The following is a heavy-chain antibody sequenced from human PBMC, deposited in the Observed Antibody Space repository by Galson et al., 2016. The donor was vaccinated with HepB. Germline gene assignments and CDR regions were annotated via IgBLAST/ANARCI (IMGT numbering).Heavy chain of an antibody. J-gene: IGHJ2*01. CDR2: ITGSGTVL. CDR1: GFTFGDSY. Sequence: SLRLSCAASGFTFGDSYMSWIRQAPGKGLEWISCITGSGTVLFYADSVTGRFTISRDNARNSLYLHLNSLRAADTAVYYCARGYVWVLAVAGWYCDLWGRGTLVTVSS. V-gene: IGHV3-11*04. CDR3: ARGYVWVLAVAGWYCDL. D-gene: IGHD6-19*01.